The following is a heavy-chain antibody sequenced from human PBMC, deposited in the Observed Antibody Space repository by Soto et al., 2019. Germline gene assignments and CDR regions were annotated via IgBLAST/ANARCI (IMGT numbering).Heavy chain of an antibody. D-gene: IGHD3-3*01. Sequence: GGSLRLSCAASGFTFSSYAMSWVRQAPGKGLEWVSAISGSGGSTYYADSVKGRFTISRDNSKNTLYLQMNSLRAEDTAVYYCAKGLEDFWSGYSAFHYWGQGTLVTVSS. CDR1: GFTFSSYA. CDR3: AKGLEDFWSGYSAFHY. CDR2: ISGSGGST. J-gene: IGHJ4*02. V-gene: IGHV3-23*01.